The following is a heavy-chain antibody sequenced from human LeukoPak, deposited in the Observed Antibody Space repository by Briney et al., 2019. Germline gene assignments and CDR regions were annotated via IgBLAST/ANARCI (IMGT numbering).Heavy chain of an antibody. J-gene: IGHJ6*03. CDR2: IKNKPDGETT. CDR1: GFTFRNAW. CDR3: TTDVVGRDGYAYYYYYMDV. D-gene: IGHD5-24*01. V-gene: IGHV3-15*01. Sequence: GGSLRLSCLASGFTFRNAWMSWVRLAPGKGLEWVSRIKNKPDGETTDYAAPVKGRFTISRDDSKNTLYLQMESLKTEDTALYYCTTDVVGRDGYAYYYYYMDVWGKGTTVTVSS.